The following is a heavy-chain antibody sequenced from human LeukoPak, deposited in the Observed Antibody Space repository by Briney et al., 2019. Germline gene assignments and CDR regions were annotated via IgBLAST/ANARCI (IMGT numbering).Heavy chain of an antibody. J-gene: IGHJ4*02. CDR1: GNTITKYE. CDR2: INPNSGGT. V-gene: IGHV1-2*02. D-gene: IGHD2-15*01. CDR3: ATSFKDSGAFDY. Sequence: ASVKVSCKASGNTITKYEINWVRQAPGQGLEWMGWINPNSGGTNYAQKFQGTVTMTRDTSISTAYMELSRLRSDDTAVYYCATSFKDSGAFDYWGQGTLVTVSS.